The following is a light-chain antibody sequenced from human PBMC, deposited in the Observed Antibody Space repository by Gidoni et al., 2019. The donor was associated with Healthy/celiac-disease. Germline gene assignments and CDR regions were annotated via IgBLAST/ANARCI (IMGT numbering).Light chain of an antibody. J-gene: IGKJ1*01. CDR1: QSISSY. Sequence: DIQMTQSPSSPSASVGDRVTITCRARQSISSYLNWYQQKPGKAPKLLIYAASSLQSGVPSRFSGSGSGTDFTLTISSLQPEDFATYYCQQSYSTPWTFXQXTKVEIK. CDR3: QQSYSTPWT. V-gene: IGKV1-39*01. CDR2: AAS.